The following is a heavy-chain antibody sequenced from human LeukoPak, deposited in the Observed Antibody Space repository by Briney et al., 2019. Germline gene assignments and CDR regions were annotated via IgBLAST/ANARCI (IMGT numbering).Heavy chain of an antibody. CDR3: AKSSGVGCSSTSCYLSY. CDR1: GFSFSSYA. Sequence: GGSLRLSCAASGFSFSSYAMHWVRQAPGKGLEYVSGISSNGGSTYYVNSVKGRFTISRDNSKNTLYLQMNSLRAEDTAVYYCAKSSGVGCSSTSCYLSYWGQGTLVTVSS. CDR2: ISSNGGST. D-gene: IGHD2-2*01. V-gene: IGHV3-64*01. J-gene: IGHJ4*02.